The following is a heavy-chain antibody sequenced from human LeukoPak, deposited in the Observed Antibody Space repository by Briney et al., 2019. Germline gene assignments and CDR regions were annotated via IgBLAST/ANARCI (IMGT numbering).Heavy chain of an antibody. CDR1: GFTFSSYG. Sequence: PGGSLRLSCAASGFTFSSYGMHWVRQAPGKGLEWVAFIRYDGSNKYYADSVKGRFTISRDNSKNTLYLQMNSLRAEDTAVYYGAKERDTAMVTIDYWGQGTLVTVSS. CDR3: AKERDTAMVTIDY. D-gene: IGHD5-18*01. V-gene: IGHV3-30*02. J-gene: IGHJ4*02. CDR2: IRYDGSNK.